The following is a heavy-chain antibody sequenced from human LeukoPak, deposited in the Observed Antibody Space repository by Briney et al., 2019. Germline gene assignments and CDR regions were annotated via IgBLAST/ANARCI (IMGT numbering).Heavy chain of an antibody. CDR3: ARDQEAFDY. Sequence: VASVKVSCKASGYSFTSNYRHWVRQAPGQGLEWMGMIYPRDGSTSYAQKFQGRVTVTRDTSTSTIHMELSGLRSEDTAVYYCARDQEAFDYWGQGTLVTVSS. CDR1: GYSFTSNY. CDR2: IYPRDGST. V-gene: IGHV1-46*01. J-gene: IGHJ4*02.